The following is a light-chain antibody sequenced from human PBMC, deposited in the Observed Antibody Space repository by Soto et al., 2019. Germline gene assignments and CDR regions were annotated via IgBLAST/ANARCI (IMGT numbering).Light chain of an antibody. CDR1: SSDVGVSNL. CDR3: CSYANRRWL. V-gene: IGLV2-23*02. CDR2: EVS. Sequence: QSVLTQPASVSGSPGQSITISCTGSSSDVGVSNLVSWYQQHPGKAPKLIIYEVSQRPSGVSNRFSGSKSGNTASLTISGLQADDGGDYYCCSYANRRWLXGAGTKLTVL. J-gene: IGLJ3*02.